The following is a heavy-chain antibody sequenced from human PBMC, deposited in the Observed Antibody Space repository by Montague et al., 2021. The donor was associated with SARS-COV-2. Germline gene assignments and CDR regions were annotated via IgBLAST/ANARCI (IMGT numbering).Heavy chain of an antibody. D-gene: IGHD2-2*01. V-gene: IGHV4-34*01. CDR1: GGSFSGYY. Sequence: SETLSLTCAVYGGSFSGYYCSWIRQPPGKGLEWVWEINHSGSTNYNPSLKSRVTISVDTSKNQFYLKLSSVTAADTAVYYCTRAGYQVLWSDYYYDGMDVWGQGTTVTVSS. J-gene: IGHJ6*02. CDR3: TRAGYQVLWSDYYYDGMDV. CDR2: INHSGST.